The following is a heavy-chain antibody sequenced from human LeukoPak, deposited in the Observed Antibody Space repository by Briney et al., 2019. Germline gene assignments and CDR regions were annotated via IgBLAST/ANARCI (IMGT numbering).Heavy chain of an antibody. CDR2: ITNNGRST. CDR1: GFTFSRYA. V-gene: IGHV3-64D*06. CDR3: ASTYSYDSSGYYPLDY. D-gene: IGHD3-22*01. Sequence: GSLRLSCSASGFTFSRYAMHWVRQPPGKGLEYVSAITNNGRSTYYADSVKGRFTISRDNSKNTLYLQMSSLRAEDTAVYYCASTYSYDSSGYYPLDYWGQGTLVTVPS. J-gene: IGHJ4*02.